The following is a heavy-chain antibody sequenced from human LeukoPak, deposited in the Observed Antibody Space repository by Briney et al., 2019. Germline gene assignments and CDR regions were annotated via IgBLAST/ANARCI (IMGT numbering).Heavy chain of an antibody. J-gene: IGHJ6*03. D-gene: IGHD6-13*01. CDR2: INHSGST. CDR3: ARGIVVWYPYYYYYMDV. Sequence: TSSETLSLTCAVYGGSFSGYYWSWIRQPPGKGLEWIGEINHSGSTNYNPSLKSRVTISVDTSKNQFSLKLSSVTAADMAVYYCARGIVVWYPYYYYYMDVWGKGTTVTVSS. CDR1: GGSFSGYY. V-gene: IGHV4-34*01.